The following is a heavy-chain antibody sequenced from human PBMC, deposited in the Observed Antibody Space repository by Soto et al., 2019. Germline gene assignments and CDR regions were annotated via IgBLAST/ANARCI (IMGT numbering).Heavy chain of an antibody. CDR3: AKAPPYCSSTSCWGYYGMDV. V-gene: IGHV3-23*01. CDR1: GFTLSSYA. D-gene: IGHD2-2*01. CDR2: ISGSGGST. J-gene: IGHJ6*02. Sequence: PGGSLRLSCAASGFTLSSYAMSWVRQAPGKGLEWVSAISGSGGSTYYADSVKGRFTISRDNSKNTLYLQMNSLRAEDTAVYYCAKAPPYCSSTSCWGYYGMDVWGQGTTVTVSS.